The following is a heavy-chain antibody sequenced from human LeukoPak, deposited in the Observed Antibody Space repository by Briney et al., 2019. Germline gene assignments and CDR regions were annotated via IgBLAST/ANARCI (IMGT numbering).Heavy chain of an antibody. J-gene: IGHJ4*02. D-gene: IGHD3-3*01. CDR2: MYYSGST. Sequence: SQTLSLTCTVSGGSLSSGVYYGRWLRQPPGRGLEWLGYMYYSGSTYYNPSLKGRVTISVDTSKNQFSLKLSYVTAADTAVYYCARSLITIFGVVPYYFDYWGQGTLVTVSS. V-gene: IGHV4-30-4*08. CDR3: ARSLITIFGVVPYYFDY. CDR1: GGSLSSGVYY.